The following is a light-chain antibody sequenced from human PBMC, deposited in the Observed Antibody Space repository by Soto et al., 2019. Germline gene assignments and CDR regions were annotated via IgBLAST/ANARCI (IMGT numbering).Light chain of an antibody. J-gene: IGLJ2*01. Sequence: QSALTQPASVSGSPGQSITISCSGTSSDVGSYNYVSWYQQHPDRPPKLMIYDVSNRPSGVSSRFSGSKSGNTASLTISGLQAEDEADYYCSSYTSSSTLLFGGGTKVTVL. CDR3: SSYTSSSTLL. CDR1: SSDVGSYNY. V-gene: IGLV2-14*01. CDR2: DVS.